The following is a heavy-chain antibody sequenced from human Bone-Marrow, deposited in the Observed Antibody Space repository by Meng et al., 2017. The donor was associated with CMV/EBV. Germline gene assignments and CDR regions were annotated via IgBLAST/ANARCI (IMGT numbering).Heavy chain of an antibody. V-gene: IGHV3-7*01. Sequence: GESLKISCAASGFSFSSHGMSWVRQAPGKGLEWVANIQQNGGAKYHVDSVKGRFTISRDNANNSLSLQMNSLRVEDTAVYYCATSSNGFFDHWGQGALVTVSS. CDR3: ATSSNGFFDH. CDR2: IQQNGGAK. D-gene: IGHD2-8*01. J-gene: IGHJ4*02. CDR1: GFSFSSHG.